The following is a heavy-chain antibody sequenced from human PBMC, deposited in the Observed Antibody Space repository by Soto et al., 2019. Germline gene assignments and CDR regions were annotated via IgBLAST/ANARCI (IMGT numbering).Heavy chain of an antibody. D-gene: IGHD3-9*01. CDR1: GFTFSSYG. J-gene: IGHJ6*02. V-gene: IGHV3-33*01. CDR2: IWYDGSNK. Sequence: QPGGSLRLSCAASGFTFSSYGMHWVRQAPGKGLEWVAVIWYDGSNKYYADSVKGRFTISRDNSKNTLYLQMNSLRAEDTAVYYCARDRYYDILTGSLLYYYYGMDVWGQGTTVTVSS. CDR3: ARDRYYDILTGSLLYYYYGMDV.